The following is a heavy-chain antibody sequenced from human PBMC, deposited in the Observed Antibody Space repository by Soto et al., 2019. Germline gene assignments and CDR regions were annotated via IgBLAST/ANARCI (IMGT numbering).Heavy chain of an antibody. CDR3: ARPGLDSSGWYGKSYFDY. CDR2: INAGNGNT. V-gene: IGHV1-3*01. D-gene: IGHD6-19*01. Sequence: ASVKVSCKASGYTFTSYAMHWVRQAPGQRLEWMGWINAGNGNTKSSQRFQGRVTFTRDTSASTAYMELSSLISEDTAMYYCARPGLDSSGWYGKSYFDYWGQGTLVTVSS. J-gene: IGHJ4*02. CDR1: GYTFTSYA.